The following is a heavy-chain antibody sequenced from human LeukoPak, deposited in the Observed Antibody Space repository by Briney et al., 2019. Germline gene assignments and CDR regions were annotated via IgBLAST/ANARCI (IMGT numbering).Heavy chain of an antibody. CDR3: ARDTVTGFDY. J-gene: IGHJ4*02. CDR1: GGSISSYY. Sequence: SETLSLTCTVSGGSISSYYWSWIRQPPGKGLEWIGYIYYSGSTNYNPSLKSRVTISVDTSKNQFSLKLSSVTAADTAVYYCARDTVTGFDYWGQGTLVTVSS. D-gene: IGHD4-11*01. CDR2: IYYSGST. V-gene: IGHV4-59*01.